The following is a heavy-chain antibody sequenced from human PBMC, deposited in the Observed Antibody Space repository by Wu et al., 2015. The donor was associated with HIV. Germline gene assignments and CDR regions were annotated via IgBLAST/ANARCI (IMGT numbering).Heavy chain of an antibody. CDR3: ASDLSGVKINGIED. J-gene: IGHJ4*02. CDR2: IDPNRGDR. CDR1: IHFTGYY. Sequence: QVQLVQSGAEVKKLGLSEGLLQGFWIHFTGYYMHWVRQVPGQGLEWMGWIDPNRGDRNYAQKFQGRVTMTTDTSIRTAYMELSRLRSDDTAVYYCASDLSGVKINGIEDWGQGTLVTVSS. V-gene: IGHV1-2*02. D-gene: IGHD2-8*01.